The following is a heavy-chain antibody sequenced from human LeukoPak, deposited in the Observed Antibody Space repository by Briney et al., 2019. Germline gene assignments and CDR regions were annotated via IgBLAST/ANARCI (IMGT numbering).Heavy chain of an antibody. J-gene: IGHJ4*02. V-gene: IGHV3-30*18. CDR2: ISYDGSNK. Sequence: GGSLRLSCAASGFTFSSYGMHWVHQAPGKGLEWVAVISYDGSNKYYADSVKGRFTISRDNSKNTLYLQMNSLRAEDTAVYYCAKPLLGELSLLPYWGQGTLVTVSS. CDR1: GFTFSSYG. CDR3: AKPLLGELSLLPY. D-gene: IGHD3-16*02.